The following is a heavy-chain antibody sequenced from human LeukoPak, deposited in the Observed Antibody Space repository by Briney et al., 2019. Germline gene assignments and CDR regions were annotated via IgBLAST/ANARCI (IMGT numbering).Heavy chain of an antibody. J-gene: IGHJ3*02. D-gene: IGHD3-22*01. V-gene: IGHV4-61*02. CDR3: ARGPYSYDSSGAFDI. Sequence: PSETLSLTCTVSGGSISSGSYYWSWIRQPAGKGLEWIGRIYTSGSTNYNPSLKSRVTISVDTSKNQFSLKLSSVTAADTAVYFCARGPYSYDSSGAFDIWGQGTMVNVFS. CDR1: GGSISSGSYY. CDR2: IYTSGST.